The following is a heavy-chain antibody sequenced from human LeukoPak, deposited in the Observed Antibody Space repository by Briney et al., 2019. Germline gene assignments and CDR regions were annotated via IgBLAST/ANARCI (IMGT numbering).Heavy chain of an antibody. CDR2: TYYRSKWYN. CDR1: GDSVSSNSAT. V-gene: IGHV6-1*01. D-gene: IGHD6-19*01. CDR3: ARDPAYTSGWTKNAFDI. Sequence: SQTLSLTCAISGDSVSSNSATWNWIRQSPSRGLEWLGRTYYRSKWYNDYAVSVRSRITVNPDTSKNHFSLQLNSVTPEDTAVYYCARDPAYTSGWTKNAFDIWGQGTMVTVSS. J-gene: IGHJ3*02.